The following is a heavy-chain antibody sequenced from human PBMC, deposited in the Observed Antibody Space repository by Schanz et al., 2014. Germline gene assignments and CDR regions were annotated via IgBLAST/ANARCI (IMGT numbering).Heavy chain of an antibody. CDR2: ISGYNGDT. CDR1: GYRFTDYA. Sequence: QVQLVQSGVEVKRPGASVRVSCKASGYRFTDYAIHWVRQAPGQGLEWMGWISGYNGDTNYAPKFQDRVTMTTDTSTGITSLELRNLKSDDTAVYYCARDRVSFVRGPLGVDWGQGTQXIVSS. J-gene: IGHJ4*02. V-gene: IGHV1-18*01. D-gene: IGHD3-10*01. CDR3: ARDRVSFVRGPLGVD.